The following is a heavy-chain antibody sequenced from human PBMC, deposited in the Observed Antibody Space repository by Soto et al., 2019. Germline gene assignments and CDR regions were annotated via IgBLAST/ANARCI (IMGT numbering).Heavy chain of an antibody. CDR2: INPNSGGT. J-gene: IGHJ6*02. D-gene: IGHD3-9*01. CDR3: ARGDILNGYYLVGMDV. V-gene: IGHV1-2*04. Sequence: GASVKVSCKASGYTFTSYGISWVRQAPGQGLEWMGWINPNSGGTNYAQKFQGWVTMTRDTSISTAYMELSRLRSDDTAVYYCARGDILNGYYLVGMDVWGQGTTVTVSS. CDR1: GYTFTSYG.